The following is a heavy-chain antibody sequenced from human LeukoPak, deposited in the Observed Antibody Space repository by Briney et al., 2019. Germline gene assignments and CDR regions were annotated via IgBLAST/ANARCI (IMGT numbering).Heavy chain of an antibody. V-gene: IGHV1-8*01. CDR1: GYTFTSYD. CDR2: MNPNSGNT. D-gene: IGHD6-19*01. CDR3: ARANPIAVAGTDFDY. J-gene: IGHJ4*02. Sequence: ASVKVSCKASGYTFTSYDINWVRQATGQRLEWMGWMNPNSGNTGYAQKFQGRVTMTRNTSISTAYMELSSLRSEDTAVYYCARANPIAVAGTDFDYWGQGTLVTVSS.